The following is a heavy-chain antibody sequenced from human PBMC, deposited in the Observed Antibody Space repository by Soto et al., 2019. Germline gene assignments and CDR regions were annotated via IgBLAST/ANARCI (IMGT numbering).Heavy chain of an antibody. D-gene: IGHD3-22*01. CDR1: GYSFTSYW. V-gene: IGHV5-51*01. Sequence: PGESLKISCKGSGYSFTSYWIGWVRQMPGKGLEWMGIIYPGDSDTRYSPSFQGQVTISADKSISTAYLQWSSLKASDTAMYYCARSPPGYYYDSSGYYYFGDAFDIWGQGTMVTVSS. J-gene: IGHJ3*02. CDR3: ARSPPGYYYDSSGYYYFGDAFDI. CDR2: IYPGDSDT.